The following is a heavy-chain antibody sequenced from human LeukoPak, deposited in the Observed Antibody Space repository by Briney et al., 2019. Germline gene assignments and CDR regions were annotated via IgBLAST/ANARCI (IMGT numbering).Heavy chain of an antibody. CDR2: ISPYNGNT. CDR1: GYSFTSYG. CDR3: VRVDNTGLLGY. D-gene: IGHD3-16*01. V-gene: IGHV1-18*01. J-gene: IGHJ4*02. Sequence: ASVKVSCKASGYSFTSYGISWVRQAPGQGLEWMGWISPYNGNTNYEQKLQGRVTMTTDTSTSTAYMEPRSLRSDDTAVYYCVRVDNTGLLGYWGQGTLVTVSS.